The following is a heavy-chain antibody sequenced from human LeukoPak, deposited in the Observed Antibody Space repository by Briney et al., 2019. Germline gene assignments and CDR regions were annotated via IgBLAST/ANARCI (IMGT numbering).Heavy chain of an antibody. Sequence: GESLKISCKGSGYSFTNYWIAWVRQMPGKGLEWMGIIYPGDSDTRYSPSFQGQVTISVDKSISTAYLQWSSLKASDTAMYYCARHLPITGTTHYYYMDVWGKGTTVTVSS. J-gene: IGHJ6*03. CDR3: ARHLPITGTTHYYYMDV. CDR1: GYSFTNYW. CDR2: IYPGDSDT. V-gene: IGHV5-51*01. D-gene: IGHD1-7*01.